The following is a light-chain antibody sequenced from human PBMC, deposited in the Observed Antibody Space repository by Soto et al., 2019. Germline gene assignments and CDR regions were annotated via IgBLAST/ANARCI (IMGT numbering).Light chain of an antibody. V-gene: IGLV2-23*02. J-gene: IGLJ1*01. CDR3: CSYSGDSLYV. CDR2: EVS. Sequence: QSALTQPASVSGSPGQSITISCTGTSTDVGSYNLVFWYQQHPGRAPKLMIFEVSQRPSGVSNRFSASKSGTTASLKISGLQTEDEADYYCCSYSGDSLYVFGTGTKLTVL. CDR1: STDVGSYNL.